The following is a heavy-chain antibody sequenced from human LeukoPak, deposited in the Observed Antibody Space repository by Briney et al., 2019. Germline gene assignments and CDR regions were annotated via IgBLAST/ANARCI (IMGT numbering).Heavy chain of an antibody. V-gene: IGHV4-4*07. D-gene: IGHD2-21*02. Sequence: PSETLSLTCTVSGGSISSYYWSWIRQPAGKGLKWIGRIYTSGSTNYNPSLKSRVTMSVGTSKNQFSLKLSSVTAADTAVYYCARGSDYCGGDCYSNAFDIWGQGTMVTVSS. CDR3: ARGSDYCGGDCYSNAFDI. CDR1: GGSISSYY. J-gene: IGHJ3*02. CDR2: IYTSGST.